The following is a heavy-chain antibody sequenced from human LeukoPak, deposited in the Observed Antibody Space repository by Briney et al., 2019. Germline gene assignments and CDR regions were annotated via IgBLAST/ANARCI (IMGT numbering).Heavy chain of an antibody. V-gene: IGHV4-39*01. CDR3: ARQAWGFFDY. CDR1: GGSISSSSYY. Sequence: SETLSLTCTVSGGSISSSSYYWGWIRQPPGKGLEWIGSIYYSASTYYNPSLKSRVTISVDTSKNHFSLKLTSVTAADTAVYYCARQAWGFFDYWGQGTLVTVSS. D-gene: IGHD7-27*01. J-gene: IGHJ4*02. CDR2: IYYSAST.